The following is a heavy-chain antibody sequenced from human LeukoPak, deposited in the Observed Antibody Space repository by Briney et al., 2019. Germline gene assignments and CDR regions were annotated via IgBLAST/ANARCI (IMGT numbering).Heavy chain of an antibody. CDR1: GGSISSYY. V-gene: IGHV4-59*08. CDR2: IYYSGST. J-gene: IGHJ6*03. D-gene: IGHD3-9*01. Sequence: PSETLSLTCTVSGGSISSYYWSWIRQPPGKGLEWIGYIYYSGSTNYNPSLKSRVTISVDTSKNQFSLKLSSVTAADTAVYYCARVYNFDSYYYYYMDVWGKGTTVTVSS. CDR3: ARVYNFDSYYYYYMDV.